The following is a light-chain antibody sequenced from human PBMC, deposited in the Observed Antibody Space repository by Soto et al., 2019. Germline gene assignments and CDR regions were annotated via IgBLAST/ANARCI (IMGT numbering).Light chain of an antibody. CDR1: DSNIGSNS. J-gene: IGLJ1*01. Sequence: QSVLTQPPSASGTAGQVVTISCSGGDSNIGSNSVYWYQHLPRMAPKLLIYYNNQRPSGIPDRFSGSKSGTSATLGITGFQTGDEADYYCGSWDSSLSAYVFGTGTKLTVL. CDR2: YNN. V-gene: IGLV1-51*02. CDR3: GSWDSSLSAYV.